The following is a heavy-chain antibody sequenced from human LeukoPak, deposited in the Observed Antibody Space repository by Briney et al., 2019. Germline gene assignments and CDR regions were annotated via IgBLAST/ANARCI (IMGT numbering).Heavy chain of an antibody. CDR3: AQSYYFGSRSYYNVWFAP. J-gene: IGHJ5*02. CDR2: IYWDDEK. D-gene: IGHD3-10*01. V-gene: IGHV2-5*02. Sequence: SGPTLLNPTPTLTLTYTFSGFSLSTSGVGVGWIRQPPGKALQWLALIYWDDEKYYSPSLKSRLSISRDTSRNQVVLTMTNIDPLDTATYFCAQSYYFGSRSYYNVWFAPLGLGSLVTVSS. CDR1: GFSLSTSGVG.